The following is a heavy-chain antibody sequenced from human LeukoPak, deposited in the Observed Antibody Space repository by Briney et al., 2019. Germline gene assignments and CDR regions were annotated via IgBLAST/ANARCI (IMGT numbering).Heavy chain of an antibody. CDR3: ARDVWSASQADGSGSYYRGREDY. D-gene: IGHD3-10*01. CDR2: IYSGGST. V-gene: IGHV3-53*01. J-gene: IGHJ4*02. CDR1: GFTVSSNY. Sequence: GGSLRLSCAASGFTVSSNYMSWVRQAPGKGLEWVSVIYSGGSTYYADSVKGRFTISRDNSKNTLYLQMNSLRAEDTAVYYCARDVWSASQADGSGSYYRGREDYWGQGTLVTVSS.